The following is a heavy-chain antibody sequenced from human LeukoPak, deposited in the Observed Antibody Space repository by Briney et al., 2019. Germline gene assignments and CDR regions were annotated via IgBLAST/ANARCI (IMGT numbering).Heavy chain of an antibody. CDR1: GFTFSSYA. V-gene: IGHV3-30-3*01. CDR2: ISYDGSNK. J-gene: IGHJ4*02. Sequence: GRSLRLSCAASGFTFSSYAMHWVRQAPGKGLEWVAVISYDGSNKYYADSVKGRFTISRDNSKNTLYLQMNSLRAEDTAVYYCARDLSGPSVYWGQGTLVTVSS. CDR3: ARDLSGPSVY. D-gene: IGHD2-15*01.